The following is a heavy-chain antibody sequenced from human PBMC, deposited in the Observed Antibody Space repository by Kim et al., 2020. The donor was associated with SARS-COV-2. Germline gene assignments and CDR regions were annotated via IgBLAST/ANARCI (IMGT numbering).Heavy chain of an antibody. J-gene: IGHJ4*02. CDR3: AKGHLYCGGDCYSKEYDYFDY. D-gene: IGHD2-21*02. Sequence: GGSLRLSCAASGFTFSSYGMHWVRQAPGKGLEWVAVISYDGSNKYYADSVKGRFTISRDNSKNTLYLQMNSLRAEDTAVYYCAKGHLYCGGDCYSKEYDYFDYWGQGTLVTVSS. CDR2: ISYDGSNK. V-gene: IGHV3-30*18. CDR1: GFTFSSYG.